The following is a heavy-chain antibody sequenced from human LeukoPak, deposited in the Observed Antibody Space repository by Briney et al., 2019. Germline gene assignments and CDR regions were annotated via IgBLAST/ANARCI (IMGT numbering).Heavy chain of an antibody. CDR2: IIPIFGTA. CDR1: GGTFSSYA. CDR3: ARGTGGDSQNYQYYYDYMDV. V-gene: IGHV1-69*13. D-gene: IGHD4-23*01. J-gene: IGHJ6*03. Sequence: SVKVSCKASGGTFSSYAISWVRQAPGQGLEWMGGIIPIFGTANYAQKFQGRVTITADESTSTAYMELSSLRSEDTAVYYCARGTGGDSQNYQYYYDYMDVWGKGTTVTISS.